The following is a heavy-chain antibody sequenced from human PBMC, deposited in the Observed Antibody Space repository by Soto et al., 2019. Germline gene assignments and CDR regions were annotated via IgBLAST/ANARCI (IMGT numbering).Heavy chain of an antibody. CDR1: GYTFTSYD. D-gene: IGHD6-13*01. CDR3: VRVRSGRSWRQIGWFDP. Sequence: QVQLVQSGAEVKKPGASVKVSCKASGYTFTSYDINWVRQASGQGLEWMGWMNPNNGNTVYAEKFQGRVTMTRDTSITTAYMVLSSLTSEHTATPSCVRVRSGRSWRQIGWFDPWGPGTLFNV. V-gene: IGHV1-8*01. J-gene: IGHJ5*02. CDR2: MNPNNGNT.